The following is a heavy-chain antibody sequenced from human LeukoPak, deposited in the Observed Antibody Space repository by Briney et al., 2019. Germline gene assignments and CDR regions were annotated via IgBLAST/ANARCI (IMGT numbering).Heavy chain of an antibody. CDR2: IWYDGSNK. D-gene: IGHD3-3*01. V-gene: IGHV3-33*06. CDR3: AKNGVWSGYYPYYYYYYMDV. J-gene: IGHJ6*03. Sequence: PGRSLRLSCAASGFTFSSYGMRWVRQAPGKGLEWVAVIWYDGSNKYYADSVKGRFTISRDNSKNTLYLQMNSLRAEDTAVYYCAKNGVWSGYYPYYYYYYMDVWGKGTTVTVSS. CDR1: GFTFSSYG.